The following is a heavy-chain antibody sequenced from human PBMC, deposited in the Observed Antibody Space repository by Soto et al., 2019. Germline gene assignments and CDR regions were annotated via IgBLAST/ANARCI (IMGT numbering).Heavy chain of an antibody. Sequence: ASVKVSCKASGYTFTDYAMHWVRQAPGQRLEWMGWINTGNGNTKYSQKFQGRVTITSDTSASTAYMELSNLRSEDTAVYYCAGDWDYDSSGDPYGMDVWGQGTTVTVSS. V-gene: IGHV1-3*04. J-gene: IGHJ6*02. D-gene: IGHD3-22*01. CDR3: AGDWDYDSSGDPYGMDV. CDR2: INTGNGNT. CDR1: GYTFTDYA.